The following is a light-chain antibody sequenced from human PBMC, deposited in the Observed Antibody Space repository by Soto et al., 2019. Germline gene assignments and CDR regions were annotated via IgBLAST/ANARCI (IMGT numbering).Light chain of an antibody. CDR1: NIGINA. Sequence: SSELTQPPSVSVAPEKTATITCGGDNIGINAVHWYQQKPGQAPLLVVYYDSDRPSGIPERFSGSTSGNTATLTISRVEAGDEADYYCQLWNSSSDQGVFGGGTKVTVL. CDR2: YDS. J-gene: IGLJ3*02. V-gene: IGLV3-21*04. CDR3: QLWNSSSDQGV.